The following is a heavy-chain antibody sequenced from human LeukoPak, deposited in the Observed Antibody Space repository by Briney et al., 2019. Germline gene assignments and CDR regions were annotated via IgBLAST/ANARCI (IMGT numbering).Heavy chain of an antibody. J-gene: IGHJ3*02. Sequence: GGSLRLSCAASGFTFSSYSMNWVRQAPGKGLEWVSYISSSSSTIYYADSVKGRFTISRDNAKNSLYLQMNSLRAEDTAVYYCARDVQEFGDAFDIWGQGTMVTVSS. V-gene: IGHV3-48*04. CDR3: ARDVQEFGDAFDI. CDR1: GFTFSSYS. D-gene: IGHD3-10*01. CDR2: ISSSSSTI.